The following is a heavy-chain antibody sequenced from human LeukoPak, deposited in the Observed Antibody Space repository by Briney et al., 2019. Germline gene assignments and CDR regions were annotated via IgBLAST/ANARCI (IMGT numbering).Heavy chain of an antibody. CDR2: IYSPRTN. CDR3: ARGIGTSYESSRDAFDI. D-gene: IGHD3-22*01. J-gene: IGHJ3*02. CDR1: AGSINSDDYY. Sequence: SSETLSLTCTVSAGSINSDDYYWSWIRQPAGKGLEWIGRIYSPRTNYNYNPSLKSRVTISIDTSKNQFSLKLTSVTAGDTAVYYCARGIGTSYESSRDAFDIWGQGTMVTVSS. V-gene: IGHV4-61*02.